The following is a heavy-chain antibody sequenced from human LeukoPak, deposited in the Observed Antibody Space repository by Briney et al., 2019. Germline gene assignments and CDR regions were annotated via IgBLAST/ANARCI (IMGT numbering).Heavy chain of an antibody. CDR2: IKQDGSEK. CDR3: ARDSRGSGYSNFDY. CDR1: GFTFSRYV. D-gene: IGHD3-22*01. V-gene: IGHV3-7*01. Sequence: EALRLSCAASGFTFSRYVMHWVRQAPGKGLEWVANIKQDGSEKYYVDSVKGRFTISRDNAKNSLYLQMNSLRAEDTAVYYCARDSRGSGYSNFDYWGQGTLVTVSS. J-gene: IGHJ4*02.